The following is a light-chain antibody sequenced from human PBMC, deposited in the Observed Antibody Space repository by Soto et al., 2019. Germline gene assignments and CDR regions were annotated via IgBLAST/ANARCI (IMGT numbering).Light chain of an antibody. J-gene: IGKJ1*01. CDR1: QSLLHSNGYNY. V-gene: IGKV2-28*01. CDR3: MQALQTPLT. Sequence: DIVMTQSPLSLPVTPGEPASISCRSSQSLLHSNGYNYLDWYLQKPGQSPQLLIYLGSNRASGVPDRFSGSGSGTDFTLKISRVEAEDVGVYYCMQALQTPLTFGQGTEVDIK. CDR2: LGS.